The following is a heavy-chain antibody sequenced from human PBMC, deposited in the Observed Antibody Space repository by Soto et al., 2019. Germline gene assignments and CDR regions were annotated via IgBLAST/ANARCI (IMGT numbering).Heavy chain of an antibody. CDR3: CRDFGGAAHYGMDV. D-gene: IGHD3-16*01. CDR2: ISATSLYI. Sequence: GGSLRLSCAASGFTFETSSINCLRQTPGKGLEWVASISATSLYIYYADSVRGRFTISRENAKNTVFLQMDGLTAEDTAIYFFCRDFGGAAHYGMDVWGQGTTVTVSS. V-gene: IGHV3-21*06. CDR1: GFTFETSS. J-gene: IGHJ6*02.